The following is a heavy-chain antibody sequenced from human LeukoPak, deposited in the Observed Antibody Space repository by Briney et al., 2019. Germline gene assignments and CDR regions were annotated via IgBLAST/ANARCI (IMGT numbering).Heavy chain of an antibody. D-gene: IGHD4-17*01. J-gene: IGHJ3*02. CDR1: GFVFSYHG. CDR3: ARDPARSFVI. Sequence: GGSLRLSCAASGFVFSYHGMHWVRQAPGKGLEWVAAIWSDGTNTNYADSVKGRFTISRDISKNTLYLQLNSLRAEDTAVYYCARDPARSFVIWGQGTMVTVSS. V-gene: IGHV3-33*01. CDR2: IWSDGTNT.